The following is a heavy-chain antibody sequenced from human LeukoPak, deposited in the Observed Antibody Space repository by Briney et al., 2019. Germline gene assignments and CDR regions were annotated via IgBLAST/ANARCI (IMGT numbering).Heavy chain of an antibody. D-gene: IGHD3-9*01. V-gene: IGHV3-48*03. CDR3: AKPAVPITIFWNMAV. J-gene: IGHJ6*03. CDR2: ISSSGSTI. Sequence: SGGSLRLSCAASGFTFSSYEMNWVRQAPGKGLEWVSYISSSGSTIYYADSVEGRFTISRDNAKKSLYLQMNSLRAEDTAIYYCAKPAVPITIFWNMAVWGKGTTVTVSS. CDR1: GFTFSSYE.